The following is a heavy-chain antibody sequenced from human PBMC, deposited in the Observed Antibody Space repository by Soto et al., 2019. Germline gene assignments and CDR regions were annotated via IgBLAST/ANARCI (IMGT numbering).Heavy chain of an antibody. J-gene: IGHJ5*02. D-gene: IGHD2-2*01. Sequence: QITLKESGPPLVKPTQTLTLTCTFSGFSLSTSGVGVGWIRQPPGKALEWLALIYWDDDKRYSPSLKSRLTITKDTSKNQVVLTMTNMDPVDTATYYCAHSKYQLLRSRWFDPWGQGTLVTVSS. CDR1: GFSLSTSGVG. CDR3: AHSKYQLLRSRWFDP. V-gene: IGHV2-5*02. CDR2: IYWDDDK.